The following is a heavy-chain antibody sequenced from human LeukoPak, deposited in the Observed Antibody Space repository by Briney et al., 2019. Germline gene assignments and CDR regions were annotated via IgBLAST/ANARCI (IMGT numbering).Heavy chain of an antibody. CDR1: GGSISSYY. J-gene: IGHJ6*03. CDR3: ARCGSRYCYYMDV. CDR2: IYYSGST. D-gene: IGHD1-26*01. Sequence: SETLSLTCTVSGGSISSYYWSWIRQPPGKGLEWIGYIYYSGSTNHNPALKSRVTISVDTSKNQFSLKLSSVTAADTAVYYCARCGSRYCYYMDVWGKGTTVTVSS. V-gene: IGHV4-59*01.